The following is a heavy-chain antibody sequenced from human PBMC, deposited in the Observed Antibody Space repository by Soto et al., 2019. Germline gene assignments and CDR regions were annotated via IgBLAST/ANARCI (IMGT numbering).Heavy chain of an antibody. CDR2: INPNSGGT. CDR3: ARSLTEGYCTITGCYTRPLYGMDV. CDR1: GYTFSGYY. J-gene: IGHJ6*02. Sequence: ASVKVSCKASGYTFSGYYIHWLRQAPGQGLEWMGWINPNSGGTNYAQKFQGRVAVTRDTPTSTAYMELSRLTSDDTAVYYCARSLTEGYCTITGCYTRPLYGMDVWGQGTTVTVSS. D-gene: IGHD2-2*02. V-gene: IGHV1-2*02.